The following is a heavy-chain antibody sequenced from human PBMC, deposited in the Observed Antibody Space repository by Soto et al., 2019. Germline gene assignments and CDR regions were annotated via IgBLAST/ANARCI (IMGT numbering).Heavy chain of an antibody. J-gene: IGHJ6*02. V-gene: IGHV4-4*02. CDR1: GGSISSSNW. Sequence: SEILSLTCAVSGGSISSSNWWSWVRQAPGKGLEWIGEIYHSGSTNYNPSLKSRVTISVDKSKNQFSLKLSSVTAADTAVYYCARVSGSYYYGMDVWGQGTTVT. D-gene: IGHD1-26*01. CDR3: ARVSGSYYYGMDV. CDR2: IYHSGST.